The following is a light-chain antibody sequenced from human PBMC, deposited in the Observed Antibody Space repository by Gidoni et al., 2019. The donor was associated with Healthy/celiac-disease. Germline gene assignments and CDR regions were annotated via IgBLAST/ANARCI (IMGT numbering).Light chain of an antibody. CDR3: QQYNSYSVT. J-gene: IGKJ1*01. CDR2: DAS. V-gene: IGKV1-5*01. CDR1: QSISSW. Sequence: GDRVTSTCRASQSISSWFAWYQQKPGKAPKLLIYDASSLESGVPSRFSGSGSGTEFTLTISSLQPDDFATYYCQQYNSYSVTFGQGTKVEIK.